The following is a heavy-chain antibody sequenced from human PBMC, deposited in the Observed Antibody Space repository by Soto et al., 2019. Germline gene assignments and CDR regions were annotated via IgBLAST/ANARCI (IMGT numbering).Heavy chain of an antibody. D-gene: IGHD3-3*01. CDR1: GFTFSSYS. CDR2: ISSSSSTI. CDR3: SRDDYAFWGGCAFDI. V-gene: IGHV3-48*01. Sequence: EVQLVESGGGLVQPGGSLRLSCAASGFTFSSYSMNWVRQAPGKGLEWVSYISSSSSTIYYEDSVKGRFTISRDNDKNTLYLQMNSLRAEYTAVYYCSRDDYAFWGGCAFDIWGQGTMVTVSS. J-gene: IGHJ3*02.